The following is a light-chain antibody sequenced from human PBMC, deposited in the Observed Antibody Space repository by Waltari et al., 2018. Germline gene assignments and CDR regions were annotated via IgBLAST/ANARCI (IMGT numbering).Light chain of an antibody. V-gene: IGLV10-54*04. CDR2: RGN. CDR1: SPHLGHLG. Sequence: AGLTQPPSVSKGLGEAATITCTGRSPHLGHLGAHWLQQHQGHPPKLLSDRGNSRPSGVSEGCSASRSGDTASLTITGLQAEDEADYYCTAWDRRLSVWVFGGGTKLTVL. CDR3: TAWDRRLSVWV. J-gene: IGLJ3*02.